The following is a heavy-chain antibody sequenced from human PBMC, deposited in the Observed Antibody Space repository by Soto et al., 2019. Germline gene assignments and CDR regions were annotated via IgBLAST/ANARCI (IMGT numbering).Heavy chain of an antibody. Sequence: QVQLVQSGAEVKKPGSSVKVSCKASGGTFSSYAISWVRQAPGQGLEWMGGIIPIFGTANYAQKFQGRVTITVDESTRTAYMELSSLRSEDTAVDYCARDLKGGDSNYLPWFDPWGQGTLVTVSS. CDR2: IIPIFGTA. V-gene: IGHV1-69*01. J-gene: IGHJ5*02. CDR1: GGTFSSYA. D-gene: IGHD4-4*01. CDR3: ARDLKGGDSNYLPWFDP.